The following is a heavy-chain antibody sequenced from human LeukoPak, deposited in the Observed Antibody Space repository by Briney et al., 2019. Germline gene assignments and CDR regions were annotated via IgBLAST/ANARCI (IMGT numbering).Heavy chain of an antibody. V-gene: IGHV4-39*07. Sequence: PGGSLRLSCVVSGFTFSSYHMNWVRQPPGKGLEWIGSIYYSGSTYYNPSLKSRVTISVDTSKNQFSLKLSSVTAADTAVYYCVGNWYLDYWGQGTLVTVSS. CDR1: GFTFSSYH. J-gene: IGHJ4*02. CDR2: IYYSGST. CDR3: VGNWYLDY. D-gene: IGHD1-1*01.